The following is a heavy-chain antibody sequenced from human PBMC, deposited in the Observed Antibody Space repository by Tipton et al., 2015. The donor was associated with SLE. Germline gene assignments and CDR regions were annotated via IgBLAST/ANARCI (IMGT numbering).Heavy chain of an antibody. CDR1: GGSISGFY. CDR2: IYYSGST. V-gene: IGHV4-59*01. D-gene: IGHD5-18*01. CDR3: ARGFRGYSYGPKDC. J-gene: IGHJ4*02. Sequence: TLSLTCSVTGGSISGFYWNWIRQPPGKGLEWIGYIYYSGSTNYNPSLKSRVTISVDTSKNQFSLKLSSVTAADTAVYYCARGFRGYSYGPKDCWGQGTLVTVSS.